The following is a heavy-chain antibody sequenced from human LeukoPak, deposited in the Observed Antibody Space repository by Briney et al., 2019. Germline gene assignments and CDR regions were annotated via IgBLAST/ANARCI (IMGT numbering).Heavy chain of an antibody. J-gene: IGHJ6*03. CDR3: ARCRGYSSSWYYYYYYMDV. V-gene: IGHV3-7*01. CDR2: IKQDGSEK. Sequence: GGSLRLSCAASGFTFSSYWMSWVRQAPGKGLEWVASIKQDGSEKYYVDSVKGRFTIYRDNAKNSLYLQMNSLRAEDTAVYYCARCRGYSSSWYYYYYYMDVWGKGTTVTVSS. CDR1: GFTFSSYW. D-gene: IGHD6-13*01.